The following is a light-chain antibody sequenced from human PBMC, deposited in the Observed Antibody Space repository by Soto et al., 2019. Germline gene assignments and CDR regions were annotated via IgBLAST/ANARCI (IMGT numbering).Light chain of an antibody. J-gene: IGLJ2*01. Sequence: QSALTQPASVSGSPGQSITISCTGTSNDIGGYNYVSWYQKHPGRAPTLIIYELFRRPSGTSSRFSGSRSGNKSSLTISGHQAEDEAHYFFCAYTGDRNVLVGGGTKLTVL. V-gene: IGLV2-14*03. CDR2: ELF. CDR1: SNDIGGYNY. CDR3: CAYTGDRNVL.